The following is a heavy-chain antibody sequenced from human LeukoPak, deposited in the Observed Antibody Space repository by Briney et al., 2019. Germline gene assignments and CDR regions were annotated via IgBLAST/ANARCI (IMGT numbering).Heavy chain of an antibody. D-gene: IGHD4-17*01. Sequence: SETLSLTCTVSGGSISSYYWSWIRQPPGKGLEWIGYIYYSGSTNYNPSLKSRVTISVDTSKNQFSLKLSSVTAADTAVYYCARRSPGYGDYVPYYYYAMDVWGQGTTVTVSS. J-gene: IGHJ6*02. CDR3: ARRSPGYGDYVPYYYYAMDV. V-gene: IGHV4-59*08. CDR1: GGSISSYY. CDR2: IYYSGST.